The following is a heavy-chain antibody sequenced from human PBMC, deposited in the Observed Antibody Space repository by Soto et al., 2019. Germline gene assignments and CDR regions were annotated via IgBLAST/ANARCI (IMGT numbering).Heavy chain of an antibody. J-gene: IGHJ4*02. CDR1: GFTFSASA. D-gene: IGHD2-2*03. CDR3: AQVGGEDGYCTRTSCLYYFHH. V-gene: IGHV3-23*01. CDR2: ISDSGST. Sequence: VQLLESGGGLVQPGGSLRLSCEGSGFTFSASAMSWVRQAPGKGLEWVSTISDSGSTYYLDSVNGRFTISRDISKNTLYLQMNSLRAEDTAVYYCAQVGGEDGYCTRTSCLYYFHHWGQGTLVTFSS.